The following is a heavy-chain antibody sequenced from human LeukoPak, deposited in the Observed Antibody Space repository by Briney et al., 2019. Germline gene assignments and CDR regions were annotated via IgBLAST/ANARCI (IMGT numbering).Heavy chain of an antibody. CDR1: GFTVSSNY. J-gene: IGHJ5*02. V-gene: IGHV3-66*02. CDR2: IYSGGST. D-gene: IGHD6-13*01. CDR3: AREASSGWYRGWFDP. Sequence: GGSLRLSCAASGFTVSSNYMSWVRQAPGKGLEWVSVIYSGGSTYYADSVKGRFTISRDNSKNTLYLQMNSLRAEDTAVYYCAREASSGWYRGWFDPWGQGTLVTVSS.